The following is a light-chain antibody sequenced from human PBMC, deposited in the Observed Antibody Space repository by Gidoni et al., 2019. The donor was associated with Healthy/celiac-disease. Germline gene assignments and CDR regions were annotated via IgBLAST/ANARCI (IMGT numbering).Light chain of an antibody. CDR1: SSNIGSNN. CDR2: GNH. CDR3: AAWDDSLNAWV. J-gene: IGLJ3*02. V-gene: IGLV1-44*01. Sequence: QSVLTQPPSASGTPGQRVTISCSGSSSNIGSNNLNWYQQLPGPAPKPLIYGNHQRPSGVPGRFSGSASGFSASLAISGLQSEDEADYYCAAWDDSLNAWVFGGGTRLTVL.